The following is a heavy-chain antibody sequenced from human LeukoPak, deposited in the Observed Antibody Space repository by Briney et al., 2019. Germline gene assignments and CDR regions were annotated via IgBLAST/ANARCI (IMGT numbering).Heavy chain of an antibody. J-gene: IGHJ6*03. CDR2: ISYDGSNK. CDR3: ARSAAAGTYYYYYYMDV. CDR1: GFTFSSYA. D-gene: IGHD6-13*01. V-gene: IGHV3-30*04. Sequence: GGSLRLSCAASGFTFSSYAMHWVRQAPGKGLEWVAVISYDGSNKYYADSVKGRFTISRDNSKNTLYLQMNSLRAEDTAVYYCARSAAAGTYYYYYYMDVWGKGTTVTVSS.